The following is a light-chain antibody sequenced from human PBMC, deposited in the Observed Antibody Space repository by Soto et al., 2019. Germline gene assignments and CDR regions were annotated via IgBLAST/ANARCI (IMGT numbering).Light chain of an antibody. V-gene: IGKV1-5*01. CDR1: QSISSW. CDR3: QQYNSYSWT. Sequence: DIQMTQFPSTLSESVGDRVTNTWLASQSISSWLAWYQQKPGKAPKLLIYDASSLESGVPSRFSGNGSGTEFTLTISSLQPDDFATYYCQQYNSYSWTFGQGTKVDI. CDR2: DAS. J-gene: IGKJ1*01.